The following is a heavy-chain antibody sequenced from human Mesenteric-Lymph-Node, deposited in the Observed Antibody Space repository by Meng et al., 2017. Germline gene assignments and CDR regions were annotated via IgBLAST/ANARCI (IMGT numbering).Heavy chain of an antibody. CDR1: GGTFSSYG. CDR2: IIPIVGTA. D-gene: IGHD2-15*01. J-gene: IGHJ4*02. V-gene: IGHV1-69*06. CDR3: VWLLHYFDY. Sequence: QGLLATSGGWVKKAWSWVRVSCKASGGTFSSYGIDWGRQAPGQGLEWMVGIIPIVGTANYAQKFQGRVTITADKSTSTAYMELSSLRSEDTAVYYCVWLLHYFDYWGQGTLVTVSS.